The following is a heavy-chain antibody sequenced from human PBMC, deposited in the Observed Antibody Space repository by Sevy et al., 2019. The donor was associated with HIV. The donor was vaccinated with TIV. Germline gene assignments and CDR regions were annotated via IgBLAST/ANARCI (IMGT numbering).Heavy chain of an antibody. CDR3: ARSAVSTSRWDY. Sequence: GGSLRLSCAASGFTLSSYWMSWVRQAPGKGLEWVANIKQEGSESFYVDSVKGRFTISRDNAKNSLYLQMNSLRAEDTAVYYFARSAVSTSRWDYWGQGTLVTVSS. D-gene: IGHD4-4*01. CDR1: GFTLSSYW. J-gene: IGHJ4*02. CDR2: IKQEGSES. V-gene: IGHV3-7*01.